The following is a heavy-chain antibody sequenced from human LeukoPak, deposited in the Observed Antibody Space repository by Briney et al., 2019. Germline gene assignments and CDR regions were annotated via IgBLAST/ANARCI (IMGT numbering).Heavy chain of an antibody. CDR3: ARAPGDLWSGYLLFVDY. V-gene: IGHV1-2*02. CDR2: INPNSGGT. Sequence: GASVKVSCKASGYTFTGYYMHWVRQAPGQGLEWMGWINPNSGGTNYAQKFQGRVTMTRDTSISTAYMELSRLRSDDTAVYYCARAPGDLWSGYLLFVDYWGQGTLVTVSS. J-gene: IGHJ4*02. CDR1: GYTFTGYY. D-gene: IGHD3-3*01.